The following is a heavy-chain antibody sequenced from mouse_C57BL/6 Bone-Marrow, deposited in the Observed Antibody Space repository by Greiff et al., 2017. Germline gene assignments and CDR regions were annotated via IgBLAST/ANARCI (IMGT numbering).Heavy chain of an antibody. CDR1: GFTFSDSY. D-gene: IGHD2-14*01. V-gene: IGHV7-1*01. CDR3: ARDGGVPYLYFDV. Sequence: EVQLVESGGGLVQSGRSLRLSCATSGFTFSDSYMEWVRQAPGKGLEWIAASRNKANDYTTEYSASVKGRFIVSRDTSQSILYLQMNALRAEDTAIYCCARDGGVPYLYFDVWGTGTPVTVS. J-gene: IGHJ1*03. CDR2: SRNKANDYTT.